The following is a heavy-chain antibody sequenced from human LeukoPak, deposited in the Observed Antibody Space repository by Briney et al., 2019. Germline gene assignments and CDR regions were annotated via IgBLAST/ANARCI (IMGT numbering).Heavy chain of an antibody. J-gene: IGHJ5*02. CDR2: IYHSGST. CDR1: GGSISSSNW. V-gene: IGHV4-4*02. D-gene: IGHD6-13*01. CDR3: ARERRVAAAGPSWFDP. Sequence: SETLSLTCAVSGGSISSSNWWSWVRQPPGKGLEWIGEIYHSGSTNYNPSLKSRVTISVDTSKNQFSLKPSSVTAADTAVYYCARERRVAAAGPSWFDPWGQGTLVTVSS.